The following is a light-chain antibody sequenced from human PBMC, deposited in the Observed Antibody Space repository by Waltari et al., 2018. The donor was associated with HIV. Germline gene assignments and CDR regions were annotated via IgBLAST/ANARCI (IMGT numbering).Light chain of an antibody. Sequence: QSALTQPASVSGSPGQSITIPCTGPSSDVGNYNLVSWYQQHPGKAPKLMIYEGIKRPSGVSNRISGSKSGNTASLTISGLQAEDEADYYCCSYGGSSNWVFGGGTKLTVL. V-gene: IGLV2-23*01. CDR1: SSDVGNYNL. CDR3: CSYGGSSNWV. CDR2: EGI. J-gene: IGLJ3*02.